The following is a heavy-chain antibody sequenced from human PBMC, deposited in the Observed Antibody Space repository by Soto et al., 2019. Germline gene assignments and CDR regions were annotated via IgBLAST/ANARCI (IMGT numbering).Heavy chain of an antibody. D-gene: IGHD3-10*01. CDR2: IKSDGSST. CDR1: GFTSSNYW. V-gene: IGHV3-74*01. J-gene: IGHJ6*02. Sequence: EVQLVESGGGLVQPGGSLRLSCAASGFTSSNYWMHWVRQAPGKGLVWVSRIKSDGSSTSYADPVKGRFTISRDNAKDTLDLQMHGLRAEDMAVYYCARSVRSGSFPYYYYAMVVWGQGATVTVSS. CDR3: ARSVRSGSFPYYYYAMVV.